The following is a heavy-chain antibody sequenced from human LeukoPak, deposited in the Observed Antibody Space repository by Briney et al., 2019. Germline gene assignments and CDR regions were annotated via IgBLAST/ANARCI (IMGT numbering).Heavy chain of an antibody. J-gene: IGHJ3*02. Sequence: PGGSLRLSCAASGFTFDDYGMSWVRQAPGKGPEWVSGINWNGGSTGYADSVKGRFTISRDNAKNSLYLQMNSLRAEDTALYYCARRWIVVVIPGNDAFDIWGQGTMVTVSS. CDR3: ARRWIVVVIPGNDAFDI. CDR1: GFTFDDYG. D-gene: IGHD3-22*01. CDR2: INWNGGST. V-gene: IGHV3-20*04.